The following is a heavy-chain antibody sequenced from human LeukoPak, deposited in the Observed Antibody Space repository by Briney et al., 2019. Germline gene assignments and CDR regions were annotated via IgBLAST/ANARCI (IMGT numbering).Heavy chain of an antibody. CDR2: IYYSGST. Sequence: SETLSLTCTVSGGSISSSSYYWGWIRQPPGKGLEWIGSIYYSGSTYYNPSLKSRVTISVDTSKNQFSLKLSSVTAADTAVYYCARGRIYSSSSFYRFDYWGQGTLVAVSS. CDR3: ARGRIYSSSSFYRFDY. D-gene: IGHD6-6*01. CDR1: GGSISSSSYY. J-gene: IGHJ4*02. V-gene: IGHV4-39*01.